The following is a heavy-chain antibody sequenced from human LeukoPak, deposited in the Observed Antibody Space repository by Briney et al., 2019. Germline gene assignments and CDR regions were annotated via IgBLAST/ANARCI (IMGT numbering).Heavy chain of an antibody. CDR3: ASGRGSYSPDY. CDR2: IKQDGSEK. Sequence: GGSLRLSCAASGFTFSTYWMSWVRQAPGKGLEWVANIKQDGSEKYYVDSVKGRFTISRDNSKNSLYLQMTSLRADDTAVYYCASGRGSYSPDYWGQGTLVTVSS. CDR1: GFTFSTYW. V-gene: IGHV3-7*02. D-gene: IGHD1-26*01. J-gene: IGHJ4*02.